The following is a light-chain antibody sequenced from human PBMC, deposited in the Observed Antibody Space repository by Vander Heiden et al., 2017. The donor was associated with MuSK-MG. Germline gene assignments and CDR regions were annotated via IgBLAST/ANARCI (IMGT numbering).Light chain of an antibody. CDR2: AAS. J-gene: IGKJ3*01. V-gene: IGKV1-39*01. CDR1: QNISNY. Sequence: DIHMTQSPSSLSASVGDRLTITCRASQNISNYLNWYQQKPGTAPKLLISAASNLQSGVPSRFSGSGSGTDFTLNINGPQPEDCATYSCQQTYSIPFTFGHGTKVNVK. CDR3: QQTYSIPFT.